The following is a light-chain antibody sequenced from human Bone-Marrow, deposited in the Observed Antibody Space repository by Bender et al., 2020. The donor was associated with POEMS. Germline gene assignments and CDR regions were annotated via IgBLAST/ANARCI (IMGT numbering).Light chain of an antibody. J-gene: IGLJ3*02. CDR2: DVS. CDR3: SSYTSSDTLV. CDR1: SSDIGGYNY. Sequence: LTQPPSVSVSPGQTARITCSGTSSDIGGYNYVSWYQQHPGKAPKFLIYDVSIRPSGVSTRFSGSKSGNTASLTISGLQAEDEADYYCSSYTSSDTLVFGGGTKLTVL. V-gene: IGLV2-14*01.